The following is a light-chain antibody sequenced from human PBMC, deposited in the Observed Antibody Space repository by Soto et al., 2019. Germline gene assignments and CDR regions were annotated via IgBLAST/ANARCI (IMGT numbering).Light chain of an antibody. Sequence: QSALTQPASVSGSPGQSITISCTGTNSDVGGYNSVSWYQHHADKAPKVMIYEVNNRPSGISNRFSGSKSGNTASLTISGLQAEDEADYYCSSYTTSSTLVFGGGTKLTVL. V-gene: IGLV2-14*01. J-gene: IGLJ2*01. CDR1: NSDVGGYNS. CDR2: EVN. CDR3: SSYTTSSTLV.